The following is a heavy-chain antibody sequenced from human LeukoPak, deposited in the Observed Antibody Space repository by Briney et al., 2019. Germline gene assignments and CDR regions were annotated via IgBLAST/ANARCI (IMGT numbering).Heavy chain of an antibody. J-gene: IGHJ4*02. CDR1: GFTFSSNA. CDR2: ISASGGNT. Sequence: GGSLRLSCAASGFTFSSNAMTWVRQAPGKGLEWVTVISASGGNTYYADSVKGRFTISRDNSKNTLYLQLNSLRAEDTAEYYCAKHFVGARNFDYWGQGTLVTVSS. V-gene: IGHV3-23*01. CDR3: AKHFVGARNFDY. D-gene: IGHD1-26*01.